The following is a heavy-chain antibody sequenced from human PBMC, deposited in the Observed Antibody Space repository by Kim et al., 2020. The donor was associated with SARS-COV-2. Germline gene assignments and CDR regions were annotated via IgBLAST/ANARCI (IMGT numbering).Heavy chain of an antibody. Sequence: DSVKGRVTIARDNSKNTLYLQMNSLIAEDTAVYYWARDLLGFYYYYGMDVWGQGTTVTVSS. V-gene: IGHV3-30*07. D-gene: IGHD7-27*01. J-gene: IGHJ6*02. CDR3: ARDLLGFYYYYGMDV.